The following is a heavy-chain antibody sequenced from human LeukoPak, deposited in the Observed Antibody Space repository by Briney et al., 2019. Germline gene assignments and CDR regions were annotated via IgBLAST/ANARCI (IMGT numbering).Heavy chain of an antibody. CDR3: ARDLHCSSTSCSDFNWFDP. CDR1: GGSISSGGYS. Sequence: SETLSLTCAVSGGSISSGGYSWSWIRQPPGKGLEWIGYIYHSGSTNYNPSLKSRVTMSVDTSKNQFSLKLSSVTAADTAVYYCARDLHCSSTSCSDFNWFDPWGQGTLVTVSS. J-gene: IGHJ5*02. CDR2: IYHSGST. V-gene: IGHV4-30-2*01. D-gene: IGHD2-2*01.